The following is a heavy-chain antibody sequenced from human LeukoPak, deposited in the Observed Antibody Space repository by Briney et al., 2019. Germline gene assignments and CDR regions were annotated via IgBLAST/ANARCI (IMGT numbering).Heavy chain of an antibody. D-gene: IGHD3-16*01. CDR2: ISWNSGSI. V-gene: IGHV3-9*01. J-gene: IGHJ3*02. CDR1: GFTFDDYA. CDR3: AKDLLRRAMLNAFDI. Sequence: GRSLRLSCAASGFTFDDYATHWVRQAPGKGLVWVSGISWNSGSIGYADSVKGRFTISRDNAKNSLYLQMNSLRAEDTALYYCAKDLLRRAMLNAFDIWGQGTMVTVSS.